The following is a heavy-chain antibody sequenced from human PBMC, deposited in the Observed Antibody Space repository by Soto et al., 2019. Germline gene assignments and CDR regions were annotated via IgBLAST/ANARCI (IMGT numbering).Heavy chain of an antibody. CDR1: GGSISSGSYY. J-gene: IGHJ6*02. D-gene: IGHD2-15*01. CDR2: IYDSGST. CDR3: SRVGCSGGSYSNYYYYYGMDV. Sequence: PSETLSLTCTVSGGSISSGSYYWSWIRQHPGKGLEWIGYIYDSGSTYYNPSLKSRVTISEDTSMNQFSLKLSSVTAADTAVYYCSRVGCSGGSYSNYYYYYGMDVWGQGTTVTVSS. V-gene: IGHV4-31*03.